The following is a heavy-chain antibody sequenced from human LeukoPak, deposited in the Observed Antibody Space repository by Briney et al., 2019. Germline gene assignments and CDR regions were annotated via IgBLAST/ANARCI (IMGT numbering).Heavy chain of an antibody. CDR2: ISGYNGKT. Sequence: GASVKVSCKASGYTFNTYGITWVRQAPGQGLEWMGWISGYNGKTKYAQKLQDRVTMTTDTSTTTAYMELRSLTSDDTAVYYCARDGVDTISFDPWGQGTLVTVSS. CDR1: GYTFNTYG. D-gene: IGHD3-9*01. CDR3: ARDGVDTISFDP. V-gene: IGHV1-18*01. J-gene: IGHJ5*02.